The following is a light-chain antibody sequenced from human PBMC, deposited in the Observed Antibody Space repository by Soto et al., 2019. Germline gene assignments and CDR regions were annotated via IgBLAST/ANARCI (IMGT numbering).Light chain of an antibody. CDR2: DAS. J-gene: IGKJ4*01. V-gene: IGKV3D-20*01. Sequence: EIVLTQSPATLSLSPGERATLSCGASQSLSSSYLAWYQQKPGLAPRLLIYDASSGATGIPDRFSGSGSGTDFTLTISRLEPEDFAVYYCQQYGSSPLTFGGGTKVDIK. CDR1: QSLSSSY. CDR3: QQYGSSPLT.